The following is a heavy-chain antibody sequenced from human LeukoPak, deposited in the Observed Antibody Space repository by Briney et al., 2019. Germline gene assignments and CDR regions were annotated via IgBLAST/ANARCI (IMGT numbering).Heavy chain of an antibody. CDR2: IKQDGSEK. V-gene: IGHV3-7*01. CDR1: GFTFSSYW. Sequence: GGSLRLSCAAFGFTFSSYWMSWVRQAPGKGLEWVANIKQDGSEKYYVDSVKGRFTISRDNAKNSLYLQMNSLRAEDTAVYYCARDSYGDYVLGAFDIWGQGTMVTVSS. J-gene: IGHJ3*02. D-gene: IGHD4-17*01. CDR3: ARDSYGDYVLGAFDI.